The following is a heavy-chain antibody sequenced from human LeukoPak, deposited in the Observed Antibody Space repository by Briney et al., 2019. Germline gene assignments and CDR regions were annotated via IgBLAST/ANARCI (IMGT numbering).Heavy chain of an antibody. Sequence: GGSLRLSCAASGYIFSDYTINWIRQAPGKGLEWVSYISSRSTYTNYADSVKGRFTVSRDNAKNSLYLQMNSLRAEDTAVYYCAREGPRNYFDYWGQGTLVTVSS. CDR2: ISSRSTYT. D-gene: IGHD7-27*01. CDR1: GYIFSDYT. CDR3: AREGPRNYFDY. J-gene: IGHJ4*02. V-gene: IGHV3-11*05.